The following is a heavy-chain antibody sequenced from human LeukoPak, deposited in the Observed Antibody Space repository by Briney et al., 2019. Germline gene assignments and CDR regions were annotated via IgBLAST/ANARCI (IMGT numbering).Heavy chain of an antibody. CDR2: INHSGST. V-gene: IGHV4-34*01. Sequence: SETLSLTCAVYGGSFSGYYWSWIRQPPGKGLEWIGEINHSGSTNYNPSLKSRVTISVDTSKNQFSLKLSSVTAADTAVYYCARAVPRVSFDIWGQGTVVTVSS. CDR3: ARAVPRVSFDI. CDR1: GGSFSGYY. D-gene: IGHD2-2*01. J-gene: IGHJ3*02.